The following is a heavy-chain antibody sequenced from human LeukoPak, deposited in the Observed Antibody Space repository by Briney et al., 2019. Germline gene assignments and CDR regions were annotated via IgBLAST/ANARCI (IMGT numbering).Heavy chain of an antibody. Sequence: ASVKVSCKASGYTFTSYGISWVRQAPGQGLEWMGRIIPILGIANYAQKFQGRVTITADKSTSTAYMELSSLRSEDTAVYYCARAIRGYSYGYYFDYWGQGTLVTVSS. D-gene: IGHD5-18*01. J-gene: IGHJ4*02. V-gene: IGHV1-69*04. CDR3: ARAIRGYSYGYYFDY. CDR2: IIPILGIA. CDR1: GYTFTSYG.